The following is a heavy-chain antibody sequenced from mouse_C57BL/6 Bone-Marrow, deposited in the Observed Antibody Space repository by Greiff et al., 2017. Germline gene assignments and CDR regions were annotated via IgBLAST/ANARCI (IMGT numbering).Heavy chain of an antibody. J-gene: IGHJ3*01. D-gene: IGHD1-1*01. V-gene: IGHV1-61*01. CDR3: ARSFGYYGGFAY. CDR1: GYTFTSYW. CDR2: IYPSDSET. Sequence: VQLQQPGAELVRPGSSEKLSCKASGYTFTSYWMDWVKQRPGQGLEWIGNIYPSDSETHYNQKVKDKATLTVDKSSSTAYMQLSSLTSEDAAVYYCARSFGYYGGFAYWGQGTLVTVSA.